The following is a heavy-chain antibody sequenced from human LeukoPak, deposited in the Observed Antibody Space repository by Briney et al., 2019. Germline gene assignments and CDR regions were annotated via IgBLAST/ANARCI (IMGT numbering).Heavy chain of an antibody. Sequence: GASVKVSCKASGYTFTSYDIHWVRQATGQGLEWMGWMNPNSGSTAYAQKFQGRVTMTWNTSISTAYMEVSSLRFEDTAVYYCARVGISSDNWFDPWGQGTLLTVSS. CDR2: MNPNSGST. J-gene: IGHJ5*02. D-gene: IGHD3-22*01. CDR1: GYTFTSYD. V-gene: IGHV1-8*01. CDR3: ARVGISSDNWFDP.